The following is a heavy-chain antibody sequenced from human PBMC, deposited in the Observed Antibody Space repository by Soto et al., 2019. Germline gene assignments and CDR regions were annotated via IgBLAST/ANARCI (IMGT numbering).Heavy chain of an antibody. D-gene: IGHD3-10*01. V-gene: IGHV3-30-3*01. CDR3: VRGRGLDYFASGGYFNDY. CDR1: GFTFSSYS. CDR2: ISYDGSNK. J-gene: IGHJ4*02. Sequence: SLRLSCAASGFTFSSYSMHWVRQAPGKGLEWVAVISYDGSNKYYAYPVKGRFTISRDNSKNTLYLQMNSLRADDTGVYFCVRGRGLDYFASGGYFNDYWGQGTLVTVSS.